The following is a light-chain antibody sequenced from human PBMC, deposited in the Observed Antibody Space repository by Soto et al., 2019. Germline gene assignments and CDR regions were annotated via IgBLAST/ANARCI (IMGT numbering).Light chain of an antibody. J-gene: IGLJ2*01. CDR2: EVT. CDR3: SSYTNTVL. Sequence: QSVLTQPASVSGSPGQSFTISCTGTSSDVGGYDFVSWYQQYPGKAPKLIIYEVTNRPSGVSNRFSGSKSGNTASLTISGLRAEDEADYYCSSYTNTVLFGGGTKLTVL. V-gene: IGLV2-14*01. CDR1: SSDVGGYDF.